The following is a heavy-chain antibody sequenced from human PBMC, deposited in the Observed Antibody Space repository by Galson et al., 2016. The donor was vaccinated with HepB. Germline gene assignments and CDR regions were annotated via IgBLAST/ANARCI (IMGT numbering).Heavy chain of an antibody. CDR1: GYTSSDHY. CDR3: ASYLVQSWAGSDAFDT. J-gene: IGHJ3*02. Sequence: LRLSCAASGYTSSDHYMDWVRQATGKGLEWLGEIFHSGSTNYNPSLKSRVTMSVDKSKNHVSLNLVSVTAADTAMCYCASYLVQSWAGSDAFDTWGLGTMVTVSS. V-gene: IGHV4-34*12. CDR2: IFHSGST. D-gene: IGHD6-13*01.